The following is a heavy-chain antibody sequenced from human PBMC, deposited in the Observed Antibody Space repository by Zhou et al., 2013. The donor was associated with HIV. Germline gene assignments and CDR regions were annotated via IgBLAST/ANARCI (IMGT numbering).Heavy chain of an antibody. D-gene: IGHD5-12*01. V-gene: IGHV1-69*05. Sequence: QVQLVQSGAEVKKPGSSVKVSCKASGGSFSDYAISWVRLAPGQGLEWMGGIIPTFGTADYEQRFQGRVTITTDESTSTAYMELRSLRSEDTAIYYCATPQYSGYDERVFDFWGQGTLVTVSS. CDR3: ATPQYSGYDERVFDF. CDR2: IIPTFGTA. CDR1: GGSFSDYA. J-gene: IGHJ4*02.